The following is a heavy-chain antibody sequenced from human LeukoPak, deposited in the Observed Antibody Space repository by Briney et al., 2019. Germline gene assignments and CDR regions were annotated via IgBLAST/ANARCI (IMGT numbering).Heavy chain of an antibody. J-gene: IGHJ4*02. Sequence: PGGSLRLSCAASGFTFSSYGMSSGRQTPGEGLEWGSAISGSGGSTYYADSVKCRFTISRDNSKNTLYLQMNSLRVEDTAVYYCAKWGCSGCSCYPFDYWGQGTLVTVSS. CDR3: AKWGCSGCSCYPFDY. CDR1: GFTFSSYG. CDR2: ISGSGGST. D-gene: IGHD2-15*01. V-gene: IGHV3-23*01.